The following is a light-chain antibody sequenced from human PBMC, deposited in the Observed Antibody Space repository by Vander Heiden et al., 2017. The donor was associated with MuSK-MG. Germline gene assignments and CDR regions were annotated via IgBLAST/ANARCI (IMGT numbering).Light chain of an antibody. J-gene: IGLJ3*02. CDR3: QTWGTGVRV. CDR1: SGHSSYA. Sequence: QLVLTQSPSPSASLGASVQLTCTLSSGHSSYAIAWHQQQPDKGPRFLMKLNSDGSHFKGDGIPDRFSGSSSGAERYLTISSLQSEDEADYYCQTWGTGVRVFGGGTKLTVL. V-gene: IGLV4-69*01. CDR2: LNSDGSH.